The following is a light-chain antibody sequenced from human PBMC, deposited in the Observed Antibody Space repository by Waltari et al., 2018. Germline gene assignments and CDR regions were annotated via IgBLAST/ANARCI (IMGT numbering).Light chain of an antibody. Sequence: DIQMTQSPSSLSASVGDRVTITCRASQGISNYLSWYQQKAGKVPTLLISAASTLQSGVPSLFSGSGSGTDFTLTISSLQPEDVAIYYCQKYDISPFTFGPGTKVHI. J-gene: IGKJ3*01. V-gene: IGKV1-27*01. CDR1: QGISNY. CDR3: QKYDISPFT. CDR2: AAS.